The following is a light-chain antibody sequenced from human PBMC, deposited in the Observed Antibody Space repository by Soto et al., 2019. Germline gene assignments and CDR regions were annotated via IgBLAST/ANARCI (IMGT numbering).Light chain of an antibody. V-gene: IGKV3-11*01. J-gene: IGKJ5*01. CDR3: QQRSIWPT. CDR2: DAS. Sequence: VLTQSPATLSLSPGKRATLSCRASESVDFHLAWYQQKPGQAPRLLIYDASVRATGTPARFSGSGSGTAFTLTISSLEPEDFALYYCQQRSIWPTFGQGGRLEI. CDR1: ESVDFH.